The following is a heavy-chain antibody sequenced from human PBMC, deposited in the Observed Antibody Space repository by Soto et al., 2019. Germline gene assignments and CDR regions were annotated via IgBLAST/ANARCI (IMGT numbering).Heavy chain of an antibody. CDR1: GDSVSSNSAA. V-gene: IGHV6-1*01. J-gene: IGHJ5*02. CDR2: TYYRSKWYN. CDR3: ARDSPEITEGIAVAVSGWFDP. D-gene: IGHD6-19*01. Sequence: SQTLSLTCAISGDSVSSNSAAWNWIRQSPSRGLEWLGRTYYRSKWYNDYAVSVKSRITINPDTSKNQFSLQLNSVTPEDTAVYYCARDSPEITEGIAVAVSGWFDPWGQGTLVTSPQ.